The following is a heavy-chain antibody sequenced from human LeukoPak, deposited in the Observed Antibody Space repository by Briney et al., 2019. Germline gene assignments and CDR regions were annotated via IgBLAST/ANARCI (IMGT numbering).Heavy chain of an antibody. CDR3: ARTIVVVPAASGNWFDP. V-gene: IGHV4-4*07. D-gene: IGHD2-2*01. CDR2: IYTSGST. J-gene: IGHJ5*02. CDR1: GGSISSYY. Sequence: SETLSLTCTVSGGSISSYYWSWIRQPAGKGLEWIGRIYTSGSTNYNPSLKSRVTMSVDSSKNQFSLKLSSVTAADTAVYYCARTIVVVPAASGNWFDPWGQGTLVTVFS.